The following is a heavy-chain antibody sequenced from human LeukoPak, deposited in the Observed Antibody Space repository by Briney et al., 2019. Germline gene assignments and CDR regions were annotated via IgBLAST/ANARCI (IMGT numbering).Heavy chain of an antibody. CDR3: AREFTGYGNTDY. CDR2: IRSDGVEK. CDR1: GFTFSSYW. V-gene: IGHV3-7*03. D-gene: IGHD5-12*01. J-gene: IGHJ4*02. Sequence: PGGSLRLSCAASGFTFSSYWMSWVRRAPGKGLEWVANIRSDGVEKYYVDSVRGRFTISTDTAKNTLYLQMNSLRADDTAVYYCAREFTGYGNTDYWGQGTLVTVSS.